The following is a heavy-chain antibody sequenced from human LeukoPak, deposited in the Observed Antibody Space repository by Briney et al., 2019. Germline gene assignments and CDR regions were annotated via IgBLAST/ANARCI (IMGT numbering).Heavy chain of an antibody. J-gene: IGHJ4*02. CDR3: ARAALRRWSPTPFDY. Sequence: SETLSLTCAVYGGSFSGYYWSWIRQPPGKGLEWIGEIDHSGSTKYNPSLKSRVTISVDTSKNQFSLKLSSVTAADTAVYYCARAALRRWSPTPFDYWGQGTLVTVSS. V-gene: IGHV4-34*01. CDR1: GGSFSGYY. CDR2: IDHSGST. D-gene: IGHD5-24*01.